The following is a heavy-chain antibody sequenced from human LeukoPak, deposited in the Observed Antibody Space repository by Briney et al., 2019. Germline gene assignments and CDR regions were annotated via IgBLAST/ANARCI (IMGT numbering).Heavy chain of an antibody. CDR2: IYTSGST. CDR3: AREGYGSGSCFGY. D-gene: IGHD3-10*01. Sequence: SETLSLTCTVSGGSISSGSYYWSWIRQPAGKGLEWIGRIYTSGSTNYNPSLKSRVTISVDTSKNQFSLKLSSVTAADTAVYYCAREGYGSGSCFGYWGQGTLVTVSS. CDR1: GGSISSGSYY. J-gene: IGHJ4*02. V-gene: IGHV4-61*02.